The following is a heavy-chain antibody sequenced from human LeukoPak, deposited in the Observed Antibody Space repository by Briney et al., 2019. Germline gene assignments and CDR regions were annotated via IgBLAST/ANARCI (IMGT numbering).Heavy chain of an antibody. D-gene: IGHD1-26*01. Sequence: PGGSLRLSCAASGFTFNNYGMHWVRQAPGKGLEWVAVIWSDESNKYYADSVKGRFTISRDNFKNTLYLHMNRLRAEDTTVYYCARGVVGATTGWYFDLWGRGTLVTVSS. J-gene: IGHJ2*01. CDR3: ARGVVGATTGWYFDL. V-gene: IGHV3-33*08. CDR2: IWSDESNK. CDR1: GFTFNNYG.